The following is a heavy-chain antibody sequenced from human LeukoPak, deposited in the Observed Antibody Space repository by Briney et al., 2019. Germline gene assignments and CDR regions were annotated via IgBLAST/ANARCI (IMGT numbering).Heavy chain of an antibody. CDR3: ARAKLWFGELLSD. V-gene: IGHV1-8*03. CDR2: MNPNSGNT. Sequence: GASVKVSCKASGYTFTSYDINWVRQATGQGLEWMGWMNPNSGNTGYAQKFRGRVTITRNTSISTAYMELSSLRSEDTAVYYCARAKLWFGELLSDGGQGTLVTVSS. CDR1: GYTFTSYD. D-gene: IGHD3-10*01. J-gene: IGHJ4*02.